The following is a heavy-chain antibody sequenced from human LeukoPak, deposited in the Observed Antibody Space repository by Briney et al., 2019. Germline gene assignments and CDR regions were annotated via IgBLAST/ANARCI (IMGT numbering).Heavy chain of an antibody. CDR2: ISTYNGNT. J-gene: IGHJ1*01. Sequence: GASVKVSCKASGYTFTSYGISWVRQAPGQGLEWMGWISTYNGNTNYAQKFQGRVTMTRDTSISTAYMELSRLRSDDTAVYYCAREGYSYGRRFEYFQHWGQGTLVTVSS. D-gene: IGHD5-18*01. CDR3: AREGYSYGRRFEYFQH. V-gene: IGHV1-18*01. CDR1: GYTFTSYG.